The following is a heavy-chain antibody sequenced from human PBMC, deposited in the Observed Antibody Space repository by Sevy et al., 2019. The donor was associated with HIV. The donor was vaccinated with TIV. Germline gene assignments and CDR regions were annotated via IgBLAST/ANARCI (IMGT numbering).Heavy chain of an antibody. Sequence: GESLKISCKGSGYRFTSYWIGWVRQMPGKGLEWMGIIYPGDSDIRYSPSFQGQVTISADKSINTAFLQWSSLKASDTAMYFCARRGYDSSGYPQYYFDSWGQGTLVTVSS. J-gene: IGHJ4*02. CDR3: ARRGYDSSGYPQYYFDS. CDR1: GYRFTSYW. CDR2: IYPGDSDI. V-gene: IGHV5-51*01. D-gene: IGHD3-22*01.